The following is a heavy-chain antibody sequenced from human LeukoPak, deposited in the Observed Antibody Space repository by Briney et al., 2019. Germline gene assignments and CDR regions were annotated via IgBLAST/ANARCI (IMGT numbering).Heavy chain of an antibody. CDR2: IIPIFGTA. CDR1: GGTFSSYA. CDR3: ARDGGGWNDY. D-gene: IGHD2-15*01. V-gene: IGHV1-69*13. J-gene: IGHJ4*02. Sequence: ASVKVSCKASGGTFSSYAISWVRQAPGQGLEWMGGIIPIFGTANYAQKFQGRVTITADESTSTAYMELSSLRSDDTAVYYCARDGGGWNDYWGQGTLVTVSS.